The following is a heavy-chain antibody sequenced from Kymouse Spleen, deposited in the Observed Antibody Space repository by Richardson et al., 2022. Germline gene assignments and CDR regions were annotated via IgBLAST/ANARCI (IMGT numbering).Heavy chain of an antibody. CDR3: ATSIAVAGLFDY. J-gene: IGHJ4*02. CDR2: IYYSGST. D-gene: IGHD6-19*01. Sequence: QVQLQESGPGLVKPSETLSLTCTVSGGSVSSGSYYWSWIRQPPGKGLEWIGYIYYSGSTNYNPSLKSRVTISVDTSKNQFSLKLSSVTAADTAVYYCATSIAVAGLFDYWGQGTLVTVSS. V-gene: IGHV4-61*01. CDR1: GGSVSSGSYY.